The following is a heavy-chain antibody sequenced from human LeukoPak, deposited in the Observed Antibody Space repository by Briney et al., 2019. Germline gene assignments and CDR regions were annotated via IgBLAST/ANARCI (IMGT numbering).Heavy chain of an antibody. Sequence: GGSLRLSCAASGFSFSSYWMAWLRQAPGKGPEWVASIKQDGGEEFYADSVKGRFTISRDNSKNTLYLQMNSLRAEDTAVYYCAKDGGVLWFGELRNYFDYWGQGTLVTVSS. CDR2: IKQDGGEE. CDR1: GFSFSSYW. CDR3: AKDGGVLWFGELRNYFDY. V-gene: IGHV3-7*01. J-gene: IGHJ4*02. D-gene: IGHD3-10*01.